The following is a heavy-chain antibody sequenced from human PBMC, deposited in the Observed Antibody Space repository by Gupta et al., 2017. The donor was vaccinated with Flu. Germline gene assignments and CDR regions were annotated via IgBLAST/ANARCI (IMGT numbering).Heavy chain of an antibody. CDR3: ARDRGYLSFDV. CDR2: INVNGDVK. CDR1: GFPFHTYW. D-gene: IGHD3-16*02. Sequence: EVKLVESGGDLVQPGGSLRLSCAASGFPFHTYWMTWVRQAPGKGPEWVANINVNGDVKNYLDSVKGRFTISRDNAKNSVSLQLSGLRDEDTAMYYCARDRGYLSFDVWGQGTMVTFSS. J-gene: IGHJ3*01. V-gene: IGHV3-7*01.